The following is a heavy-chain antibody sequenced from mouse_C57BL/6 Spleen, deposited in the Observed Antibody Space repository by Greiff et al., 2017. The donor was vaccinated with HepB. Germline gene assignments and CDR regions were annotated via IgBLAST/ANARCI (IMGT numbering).Heavy chain of an antibody. CDR3: ARAYYSNYDAMDY. Sequence: QVQLQQPGAELVKPGASVKMSCKASGYTFTSYWITWVKQRPGQGLEWIGDIYPGSGSTNYNEKFKSKATLTVDTSSSTAYMQLSSLTSEDSAVYDCARAYYSNYDAMDYWGQGTSVTVSS. V-gene: IGHV1-55*01. CDR2: IYPGSGST. J-gene: IGHJ4*01. D-gene: IGHD2-5*01. CDR1: GYTFTSYW.